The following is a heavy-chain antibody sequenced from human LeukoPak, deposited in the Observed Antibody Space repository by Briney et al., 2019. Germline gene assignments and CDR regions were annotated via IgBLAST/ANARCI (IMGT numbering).Heavy chain of an antibody. CDR1: GYTFTSYY. J-gene: IGHJ4*02. CDR2: INPSGGST. V-gene: IGHV1-46*01. CDR3: ARVYHSDSSGYSYFDY. Sequence: ASVKVSCKASGYTFTSYYMHWVRQAPGQGLEWMGIINPSGGSTSYAQKFQGRVTMTRDTSTSTAYMELSSLRSEDTAVYYCARVYHSDSSGYSYFDYWGQGTLVTVSS. D-gene: IGHD3-22*01.